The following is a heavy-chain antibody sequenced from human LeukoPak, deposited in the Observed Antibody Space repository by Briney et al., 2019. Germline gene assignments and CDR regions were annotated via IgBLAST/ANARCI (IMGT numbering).Heavy chain of an antibody. CDR1: GFSLSTSGVG. CDR3: IHSYDILADYKIGAEYFQH. CDR2: IYWDDDK. Sequence: SGPTLVNPTQTLTLTCTFSGFSLSTSGVGVGWIRQPPGKALEWLALIYWDDDKRYSPSLKTRLTITKDTSKNQVVLTMTNMDPVDTATYYCIHSYDILADYKIGAEYFQHWGQGTLVTVSS. V-gene: IGHV2-5*02. D-gene: IGHD3-9*01. J-gene: IGHJ1*01.